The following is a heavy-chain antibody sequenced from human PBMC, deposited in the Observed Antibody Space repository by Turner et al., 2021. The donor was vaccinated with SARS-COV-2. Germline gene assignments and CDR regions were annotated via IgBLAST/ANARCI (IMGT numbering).Heavy chain of an antibody. CDR2: IYSGGST. J-gene: IGHJ4*02. Sequence: EVQLVESGGGLIQPGGSLRLSCSASGFTVSSNYMSWVRQAPGKGLRWVSVIYSGGSTFYADSVKGRFTISRDNSRNTLYLQMNSLRAEDTAVYYCARDYGDYYFDYWGQGTLVTVSS. CDR1: GFTVSSNY. D-gene: IGHD4-17*01. V-gene: IGHV3-53*01. CDR3: ARDYGDYYFDY.